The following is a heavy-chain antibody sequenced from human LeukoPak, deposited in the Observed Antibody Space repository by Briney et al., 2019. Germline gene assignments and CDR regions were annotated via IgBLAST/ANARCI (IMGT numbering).Heavy chain of an antibody. CDR2: IIPIFGTA. J-gene: IGHJ5*02. D-gene: IGHD2-15*01. CDR1: GGTFSSYA. V-gene: IGHV1-69*01. CDR3: AMGLGYCSGGSCYYNWFDP. Sequence: SVKVSCKASGGTFSSYAISWVRQAPGQGLEWMGGIIPIFGTANYAQKFQGRVTITADESTSTAYMELSSLRSADTAVYYCAMGLGYCSGGSCYYNWFDPWGQGPLVTVSS.